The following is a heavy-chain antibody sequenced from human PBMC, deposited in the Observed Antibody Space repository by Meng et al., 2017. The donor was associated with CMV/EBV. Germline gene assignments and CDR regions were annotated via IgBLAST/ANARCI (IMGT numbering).Heavy chain of an antibody. D-gene: IGHD2-2*01. V-gene: IGHV3-30*02. CDR2: IRYDGSST. Sequence: GESLKISCAASGFTFDIYGLHWARQAPGKGLEWVAFIRYDGSSTYSSDSVKGRFTISRDNSKNTMYLQMNSLTTEDTAIYYCAKDPWVRQLNTSPSFGYWGQGTLVTVSS. J-gene: IGHJ4*02. CDR3: AKDPWVRQLNTSPSFGY. CDR1: GFTFDIYG.